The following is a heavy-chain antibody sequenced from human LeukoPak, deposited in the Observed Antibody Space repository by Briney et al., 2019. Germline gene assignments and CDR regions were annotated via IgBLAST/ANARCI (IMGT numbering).Heavy chain of an antibody. D-gene: IGHD3-22*01. J-gene: IGHJ3*02. CDR3: ARVDTYYYDSSGYRYDAFDI. CDR1: GGSISSGSYY. CDR2: IYTSGST. Sequence: SQTLSLTCTDSGGSISSGSYYWSWIRQPAGKGLERIGRIYTSGSTNYNPSLKSRVTISVDTSKNQFSLKLSSVTAADTAVYYCARVDTYYYDSSGYRYDAFDIWGQGTMVTVSS. V-gene: IGHV4-61*02.